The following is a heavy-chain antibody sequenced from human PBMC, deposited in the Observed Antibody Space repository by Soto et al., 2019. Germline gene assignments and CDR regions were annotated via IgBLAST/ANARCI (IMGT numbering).Heavy chain of an antibody. J-gene: IGHJ6*02. Sequence: SVKVSCKASGGTFSSYAISWVRQAPGQGLEWMGGIIPIFGTANYAQKFQGRVTITADESTSTAYMELSSLRSEDTAVYYCARDQGAFYYGSDYYYGMDVWGQGTTVTVSS. V-gene: IGHV1-69*13. CDR2: IIPIFGTA. CDR1: GGTFSSYA. D-gene: IGHD3-10*01. CDR3: ARDQGAFYYGSDYYYGMDV.